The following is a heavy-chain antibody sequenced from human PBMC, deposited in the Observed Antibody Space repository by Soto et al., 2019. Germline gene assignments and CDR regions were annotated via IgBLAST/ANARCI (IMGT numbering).Heavy chain of an antibody. CDR3: ATAEVDH. CDR2: MTGDGRTT. Sequence: GGSLRLSCAASGFTFGDYWMHWVRQPPGKGPEWVSRMTGDGRTTQYADSVKGRFTASRDNAKSTLYLQMNSLRAEDTAVYYCATAEVDHWGPGTLVTVSS. J-gene: IGHJ5*02. V-gene: IGHV3-74*03. CDR1: GFTFGDYW.